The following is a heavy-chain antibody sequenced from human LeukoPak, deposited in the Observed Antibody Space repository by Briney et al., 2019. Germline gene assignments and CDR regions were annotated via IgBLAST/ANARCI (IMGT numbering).Heavy chain of an antibody. D-gene: IGHD3-10*01. CDR2: INHSGST. Sequence: GSLRLSCAASGFTFSSYEMNWVRQAPGKGLEWIGEINHSGSTNYNPSLKSRVTISVDTSKNHFSLKLSSVTAADTALYCCARGRNTMVRGAIGAETRYYYSYYMDVWGKGTTVTVSS. J-gene: IGHJ6*03. CDR3: ARGRNTMVRGAIGAETRYYYSYYMDV. V-gene: IGHV4-34*01. CDR1: GFTFSSYE.